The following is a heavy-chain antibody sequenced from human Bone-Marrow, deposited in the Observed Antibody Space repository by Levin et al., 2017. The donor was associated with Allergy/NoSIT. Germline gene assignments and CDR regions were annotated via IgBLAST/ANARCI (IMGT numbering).Heavy chain of an antibody. V-gene: IGHV3-30*18. D-gene: IGHD3-16*01. CDR3: AKEGPGGGRLHYYGMDV. CDR1: GFMFYDYG. J-gene: IGHJ6*02. Sequence: LPGGSLRLSCAASGFMFYDYGMHWVRQAPGKGLEWLATISNDGNTKYYAESVKGRVSITKDNSKRTVFLQLSGLRPEDTAVYHCAKEGPGGGRLHYYGMDVWGRGTTVTVSS. CDR2: ISNDGNTK.